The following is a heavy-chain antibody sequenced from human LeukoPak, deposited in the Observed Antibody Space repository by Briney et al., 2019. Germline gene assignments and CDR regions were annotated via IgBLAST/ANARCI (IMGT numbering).Heavy chain of an antibody. CDR1: GFTFSSYS. Sequence: GGSLRLSCAASGFTFSSYSMNWVRQAPGKGLEWVSSISSSSSYIYYADSVKGRFTISRDNAKNSLYLQMNSLRAEDTAVYYCARASPHCSGGSCYPTYYYYMDVWSKGTTVTVSS. D-gene: IGHD2-15*01. J-gene: IGHJ6*03. V-gene: IGHV3-21*01. CDR3: ARASPHCSGGSCYPTYYYYMDV. CDR2: ISSSSSYI.